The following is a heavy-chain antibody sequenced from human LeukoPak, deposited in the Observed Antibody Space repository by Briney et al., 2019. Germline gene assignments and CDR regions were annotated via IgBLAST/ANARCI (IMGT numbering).Heavy chain of an antibody. V-gene: IGHV4-61*02. CDR1: GGSISSGGYY. CDR3: ARVRVGATTD. D-gene: IGHD1-26*01. Sequence: SQTLSLTCAVSGGSISSGGYYWSWIRQPAGKGLEWIGRIYTSGSTNYNPSLKSRVTISVDTSKNQFSLKLSSVTAADTAVYYCARVRVGATTDWGQGTLVTVSS. CDR2: IYTSGST. J-gene: IGHJ4*02.